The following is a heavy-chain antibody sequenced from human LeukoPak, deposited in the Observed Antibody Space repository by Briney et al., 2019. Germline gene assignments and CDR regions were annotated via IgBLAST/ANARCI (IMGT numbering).Heavy chain of an antibody. J-gene: IGHJ5*02. CDR1: GGTFSSYA. V-gene: IGHV1-69*13. Sequence: SVKVSCKASGGTFSSYAISWVRQAPGQGLEWMGRIIPIFGTANYAQKFQGRVTITADESTSTAYMELSSLRSEDTAVYYCARQAGYCSSTSCSLNWFDPWGQGTLVTVSS. CDR3: ARQAGYCSSTSCSLNWFDP. D-gene: IGHD2-2*03. CDR2: IIPIFGTA.